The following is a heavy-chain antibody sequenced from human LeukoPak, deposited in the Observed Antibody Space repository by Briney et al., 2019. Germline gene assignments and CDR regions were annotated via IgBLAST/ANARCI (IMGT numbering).Heavy chain of an antibody. CDR1: GYSISSGYY. CDR2: IYHSGST. CDR3: ARVGNIAVAGLDY. D-gene: IGHD6-19*01. J-gene: IGHJ4*02. V-gene: IGHV4-38-2*02. Sequence: SETLSLTCTVSGYSISSGYYWGWIRQPRGKGLEWIGSIYHSGSTYYNPSLKSRVTISVDTSKNQFSLKLSSVTAADTAVYYCARVGNIAVAGLDYWGQGTLVTVSS.